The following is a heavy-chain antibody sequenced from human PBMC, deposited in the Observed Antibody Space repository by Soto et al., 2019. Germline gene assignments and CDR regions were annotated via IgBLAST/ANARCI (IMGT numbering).Heavy chain of an antibody. CDR1: GFTFTSSA. J-gene: IGHJ6*02. V-gene: IGHV1-58*02. CDR3: AARGYCSSTSCTTKYYYYGMDV. D-gene: IGHD2-2*01. Sequence: QMQLVQSGPEVKKPGTSVKVSCKASGFTFTSSAMQWVRQARGQRLEWIGWIVVGSGNTNYAQKFRERVTITRDMSTSPAYMELSSLRPEDTAVYYCAARGYCSSTSCTTKYYYYGMDVWGQGTTVTVSS. CDR2: IVVGSGNT.